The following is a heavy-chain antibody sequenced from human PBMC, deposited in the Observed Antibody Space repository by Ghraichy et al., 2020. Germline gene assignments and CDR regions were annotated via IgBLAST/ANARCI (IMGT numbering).Heavy chain of an antibody. CDR2: ISSSSSTI. CDR3: ARGARTGTTWFDP. V-gene: IGHV3-48*01. CDR1: GFTFSSYS. Sequence: GGSLRLSCAASGFTFSSYSMNWVRQAPGKGLEWVSYISSSSSTIYYADSVKGRFTISRDNAKNSLYLQMNSLRAEDTAVYYCARGARTGTTWFDPWGQGTLVTVSS. J-gene: IGHJ5*02. D-gene: IGHD1-1*01.